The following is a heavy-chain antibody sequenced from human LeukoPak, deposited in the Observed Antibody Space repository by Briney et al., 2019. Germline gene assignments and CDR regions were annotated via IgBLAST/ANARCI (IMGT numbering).Heavy chain of an antibody. Sequence: GGSLRLSCAASGFTFSNAWMSWVRQAPGKGLEGVGRIKSKTDGGTTDYAAPVKGRFTISRDDSKNTLYLQMNSLKTEDTAVYYCTTWLTYVDTAMGDYWGQGTLVTVSS. CDR1: GFTFSNAW. J-gene: IGHJ4*02. D-gene: IGHD5-18*01. CDR3: TTWLTYVDTAMGDY. V-gene: IGHV3-15*01. CDR2: IKSKTDGGTT.